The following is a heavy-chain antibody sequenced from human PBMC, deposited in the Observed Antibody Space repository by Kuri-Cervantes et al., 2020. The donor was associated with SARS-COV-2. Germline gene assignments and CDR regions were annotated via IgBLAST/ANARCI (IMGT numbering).Heavy chain of an antibody. J-gene: IGHJ4*02. D-gene: IGHD4-11*01. V-gene: IGHV3-30*03. CDR1: GFTFTSHA. Sequence: LSLTCAVSGFTFTSHAMHWVRQAPGKGLEWVALISYDGSNKFYADSVKGRFTISRDNSRNIVYLQMNSLRPEDTALYYCTREAYDYNMGFDSWGQGTLVTVSS. CDR3: TREAYDYNMGFDS. CDR2: ISYDGSNK.